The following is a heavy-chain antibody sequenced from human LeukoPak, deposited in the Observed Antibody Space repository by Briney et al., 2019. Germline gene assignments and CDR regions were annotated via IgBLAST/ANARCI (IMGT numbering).Heavy chain of an antibody. D-gene: IGHD3-3*01. V-gene: IGHV5-51*01. CDR1: GYSFTSYW. CDR2: IYPGDSDT. Sequence: GESLKISCKGSGYSFTSYWIGWVRQMLGKGLEWMGIIYPGDSDTRYSPSFQGQVTISADKSISTAYLQWSSLKASDTAMYYCARPGAYDFWSGYSPPYYFDYWGQGTLVTVSS. J-gene: IGHJ4*02. CDR3: ARPGAYDFWSGYSPPYYFDY.